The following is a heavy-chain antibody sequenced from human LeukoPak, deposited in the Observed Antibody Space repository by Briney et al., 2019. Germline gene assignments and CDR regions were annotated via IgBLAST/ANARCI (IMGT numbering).Heavy chain of an antibody. CDR1: GFTFSSYS. CDR3: ARGFREYSSSSTAFDI. V-gene: IGHV3-21*01. J-gene: IGHJ3*02. D-gene: IGHD6-6*01. Sequence: GGSLRLSCAASGFTFSSYSMNWVRQAPGEGLEWVSSISSSSSYIYYADSVKGRFTISRDNAKNSLYLQMNSLRAEDTAVYYCARGFREYSSSSTAFDIWGQGTMVTVSS. CDR2: ISSSSSYI.